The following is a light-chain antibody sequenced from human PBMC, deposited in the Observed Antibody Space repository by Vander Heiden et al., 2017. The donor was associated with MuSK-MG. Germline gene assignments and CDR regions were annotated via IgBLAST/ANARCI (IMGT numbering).Light chain of an antibody. CDR3: CSDSTGSICV. J-gene: IGLJ1*01. Sequence: QSALTQPASVSGSPGQSITISCTGTSRDIGGYNFVSWYQQHPGKVPKLIIYDVSFRPSGVSNRFSGSKSGNTASLTISGLQAEDEADYYCCSDSTGSICVFGTGTRVTVL. CDR2: DVS. V-gene: IGLV2-14*01. CDR1: SRDIGGYNF.